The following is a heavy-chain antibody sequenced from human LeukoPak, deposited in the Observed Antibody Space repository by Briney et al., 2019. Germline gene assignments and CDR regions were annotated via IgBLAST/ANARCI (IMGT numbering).Heavy chain of an antibody. CDR3: ATDNSGSFDY. D-gene: IGHD1-26*01. J-gene: IGHJ4*02. V-gene: IGHV1-2*02. CDR2: INPNSGGT. Sequence: GASVKVSCKASGHTFTGYYMHWVRQAPGQGLEWMGWINPNSGGTNYAQKFQGRVTMTRDTSISTAYMELRSLRSDDTAVYYCATDNSGSFDYWGQGTLVTVSS. CDR1: GHTFTGYY.